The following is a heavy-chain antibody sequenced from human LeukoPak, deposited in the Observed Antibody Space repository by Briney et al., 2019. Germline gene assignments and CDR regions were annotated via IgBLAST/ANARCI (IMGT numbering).Heavy chain of an antibody. Sequence: SETLSLTCTVSGYSISSGYYWGWIRQPPGKGLEWIGSIYHSGSTYYNPSLKSRVTISVDTSKNQFSLKLSSVTAADTAVYYCARHGPGYFDYWGQGTLVTVSS. D-gene: IGHD3-10*01. CDR1: GYSISSGYY. J-gene: IGHJ4*02. CDR3: ARHGPGYFDY. V-gene: IGHV4-38-2*02. CDR2: IYHSGST.